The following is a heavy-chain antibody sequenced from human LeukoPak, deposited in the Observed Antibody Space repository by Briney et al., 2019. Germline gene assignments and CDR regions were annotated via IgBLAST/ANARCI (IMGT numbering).Heavy chain of an antibody. CDR2: IYSGGST. CDR1: EFSVGSNY. CDR3: ARDRGRRDGYNS. Sequence: PGGSLRLSCAASEFSVGSNYMTWVRQAPGEGLEWVSLIYSGGSTYYADSVKGRFTISRDNSKNTLYLQMNSLRAEDTAVYYCARDRGRRDGYNSWGQGTLVTVSS. J-gene: IGHJ5*02. D-gene: IGHD5-24*01. V-gene: IGHV3-66*01.